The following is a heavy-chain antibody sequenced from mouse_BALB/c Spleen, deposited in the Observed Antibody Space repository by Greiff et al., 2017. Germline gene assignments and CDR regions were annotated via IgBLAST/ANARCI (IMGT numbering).Heavy chain of an antibody. CDR3: ARSDYGSSLWYFDV. CDR2: INPGSGGT. Sequence: VQLQQSGAELVRPGTSVKVSCKASGYAFTNYLIEWVKQRPGQGLEWIGVINPGSGGTNYNEKFKGKATLTADKSSSTAYMQLSSLTSDDSAVYFCARSDYGSSLWYFDVWGAGTTVTVSS. D-gene: IGHD1-1*01. CDR1: GYAFTNYL. J-gene: IGHJ1*01. V-gene: IGHV1-54*01.